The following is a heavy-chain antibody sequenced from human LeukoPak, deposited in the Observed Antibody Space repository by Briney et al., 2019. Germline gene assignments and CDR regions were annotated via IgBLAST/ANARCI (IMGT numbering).Heavy chain of an antibody. D-gene: IGHD3-22*01. CDR1: GFTFSDYY. J-gene: IGHJ4*02. Sequence: GGSLRLSCAASGFTFSDYYMSWIRQAPGKGLERVSYISSSGSTIYYADSVKGRFTISRDNAKNSLYLQMNSLRAEDTAVYYCARDLGTNYYDSSGQDVDYWGQGTLVTVSS. CDR2: ISSSGSTI. CDR3: ARDLGTNYYDSSGQDVDY. V-gene: IGHV3-11*01.